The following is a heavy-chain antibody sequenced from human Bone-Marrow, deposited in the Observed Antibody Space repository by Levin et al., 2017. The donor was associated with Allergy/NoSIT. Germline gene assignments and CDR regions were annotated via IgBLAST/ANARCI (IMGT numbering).Heavy chain of an antibody. J-gene: IGHJ6*02. V-gene: IGHV3-23*01. Sequence: GGSLRLSCAASEVTFNNQDYGINWVRQAPGTGLEWVSTIRGSGAGTSYADSVKGRFTISRDNSKNTVFLQMNSLRSEDTTVDYCAGAFGTPCANGVCFRGFYFYGMDVWGQGTTVTVSS. CDR3: AGAFGTPCANGVCFRGFYFYGMDV. CDR1: EVTFNNQDYG. CDR2: IRGSGAGT. D-gene: IGHD2-8*01.